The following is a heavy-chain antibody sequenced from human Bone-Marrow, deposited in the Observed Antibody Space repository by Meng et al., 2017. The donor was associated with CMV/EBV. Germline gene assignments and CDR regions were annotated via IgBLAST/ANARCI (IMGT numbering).Heavy chain of an antibody. V-gene: IGHV3-9*03. Sequence: GGSLRLSCEASGFTFSSYWMSWVRQAPGKGLEWVSGISWNSGSIGYADSVKGRFTISRDNAKNSLYLQMNSLRAEDMALYYCAKAGVGVTYFDYWGQGTLVTVSS. CDR2: ISWNSGSI. CDR3: AKAGVGVTYFDY. D-gene: IGHD3-3*01. J-gene: IGHJ4*02. CDR1: GFTFSSYW.